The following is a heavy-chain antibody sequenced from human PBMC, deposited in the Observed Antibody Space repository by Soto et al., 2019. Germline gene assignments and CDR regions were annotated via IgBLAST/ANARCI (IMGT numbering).Heavy chain of an antibody. Sequence: SETLSLTCTLSCGSLSGGNYHWICIRQSPGKGLEWLAYIYYTGSTNYNPSLQSRVTISLHTSKNQFSLKVSSVTAADTAVYFCARGNLAAAGSFDYWGQGTLVTVSS. CDR2: IYYTGST. J-gene: IGHJ4*02. CDR1: CGSLSGGNYH. CDR3: ARGNLAAAGSFDY. V-gene: IGHV4-61*01. D-gene: IGHD6-13*01.